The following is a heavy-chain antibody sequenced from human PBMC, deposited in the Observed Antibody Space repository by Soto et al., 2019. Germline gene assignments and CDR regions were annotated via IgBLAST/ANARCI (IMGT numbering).Heavy chain of an antibody. CDR3: ARDLELSYYDSSGPLY. CDR1: GFTFSSYG. D-gene: IGHD3-22*01. V-gene: IGHV3-33*01. CDR2: IWYDGSNK. Sequence: QAGGSLRLSCAASGFTFSSYGMHWVRQAPGKGLEWVAVIWYDGSNKYYADSVKGRFTISRDNSKNTLYLQMNSLRAEDTAVYYCARDLELSYYDSSGPLYWGQGTLVTVSS. J-gene: IGHJ4*02.